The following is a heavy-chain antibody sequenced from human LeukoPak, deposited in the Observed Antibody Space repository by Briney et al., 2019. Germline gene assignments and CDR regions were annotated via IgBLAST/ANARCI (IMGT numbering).Heavy chain of an antibody. D-gene: IGHD3-10*01. CDR2: ISWNSGII. CDR1: GFTFDDYA. J-gene: IGHJ4*02. Sequence: PGGSLRLSCAASGFTFDDYARHWVRQAPGKGLEWVSGISWNSGIIGYADSVKGRFTISRDSAKNSLYLQMNSLRAEDTALYYCAKDISPHYYGSGSYIDYWGQGTLVTVSS. V-gene: IGHV3-9*01. CDR3: AKDISPHYYGSGSYIDY.